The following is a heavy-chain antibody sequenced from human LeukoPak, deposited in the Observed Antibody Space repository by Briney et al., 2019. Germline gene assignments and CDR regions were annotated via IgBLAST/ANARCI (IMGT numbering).Heavy chain of an antibody. CDR2: ISYGGST. CDR1: GGSISSSSYY. V-gene: IGHV4-39*07. J-gene: IGHJ4*02. D-gene: IGHD7-27*01. CDR3: AREYENWGSSSNKFYFDY. Sequence: SETLSLTCTVSGGSISSSSYYWGWIRQPPGKGLEWIGSISYGGSTFYNPSLKSRVTISEDTSKNQFSLKLNSVTAADTAIYYCAREYENWGSSSNKFYFDYWGQGTLVTVSS.